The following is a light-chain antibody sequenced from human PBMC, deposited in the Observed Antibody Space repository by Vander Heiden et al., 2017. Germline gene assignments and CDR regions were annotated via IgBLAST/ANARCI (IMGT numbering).Light chain of an antibody. V-gene: IGKV1-39*01. J-gene: IGKJ2*01. CDR1: RTISSY. Sequence: DIQFTPSPSSLSASVGDRVTITCRASRTISSYLSWYHQKPGKAPKLLIYAASSLQSGVPSRFSGSGSGTDFTLTISSLQPEDFASYYCQQTYSTPYSFGQGTKLEI. CDR3: QQTYSTPYS. CDR2: AAS.